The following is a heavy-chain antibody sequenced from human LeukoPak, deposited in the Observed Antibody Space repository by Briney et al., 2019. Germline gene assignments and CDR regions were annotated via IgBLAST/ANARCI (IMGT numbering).Heavy chain of an antibody. V-gene: IGHV1-69*13. CDR2: IIPIFGTS. CDR3: AFEGYNYGYN. D-gene: IGHD5-18*01. CDR1: GGTFSSYA. Sequence: GASVKVSCKASGGTFSSYAINWVRQAPGQVLEWMGGIIPIFGTSNYAHKFQGRVTITADESTSTVYMELSSLRSDDTAIYYCAFEGYNYGYNWGQGTLVTVSS. J-gene: IGHJ4*02.